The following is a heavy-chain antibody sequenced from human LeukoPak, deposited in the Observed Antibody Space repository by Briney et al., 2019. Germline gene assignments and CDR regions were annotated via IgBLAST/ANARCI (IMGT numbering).Heavy chain of an antibody. Sequence: GGSLRLSCAASGFTFSNHAMSWVRQAQGNGLEWVSSISASGGSTYYANAVKGRFTISRDNSKNTLYLQMNSLRAEDTAVYYCAKGPTTVTTAFDYWGQGTLVSVSS. J-gene: IGHJ4*02. V-gene: IGHV3-23*01. CDR2: ISASGGST. CDR3: AKGPTTVTTAFDY. D-gene: IGHD4-17*01. CDR1: GFTFSNHA.